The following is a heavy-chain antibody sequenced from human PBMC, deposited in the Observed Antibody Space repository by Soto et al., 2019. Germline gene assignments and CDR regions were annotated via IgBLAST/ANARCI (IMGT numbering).Heavy chain of an antibody. Sequence: GGSLRLSCAGSGVPFSSYAMHWVRQTPGKGLKWVAGIPHDGNSKYYADSVKGRFTISRDDSKNTVYLQMDSLRHEDTDIYYCTRVGFGFSLGSGFDPWGQGTLVTVSS. V-gene: IGHV3-30-3*01. CDR3: TRVGFGFSLGSGFDP. CDR2: IPHDGNSK. J-gene: IGHJ5*02. CDR1: GVPFSSYA. D-gene: IGHD3-10*01.